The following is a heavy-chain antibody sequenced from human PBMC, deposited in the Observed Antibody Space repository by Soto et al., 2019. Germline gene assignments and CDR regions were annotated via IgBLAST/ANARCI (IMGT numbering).Heavy chain of an antibody. CDR2: IYHSETT. Sequence: PSETLSLTCAVSGASINSGGYSWTWIRQPPGKGLEWIGYIYHSETTSYNPSLKSRVTISVDTPKNQFSLKLTSVTAADTAVYYCAREGCSDGSCYYDYWGQGAPVTVSS. J-gene: IGHJ4*02. CDR1: GASINSGGYS. CDR3: AREGCSDGSCYYDY. V-gene: IGHV4-30-2*01. D-gene: IGHD2-15*01.